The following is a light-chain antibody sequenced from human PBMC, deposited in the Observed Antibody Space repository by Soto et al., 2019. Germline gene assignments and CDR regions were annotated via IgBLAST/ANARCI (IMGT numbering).Light chain of an antibody. J-gene: IGLJ1*01. CDR3: SSYTSSSRNV. CDR1: SSDVGGYNY. Sequence: VLTQPASVSGSPGQSITISCTGTSSDVGGYNYVSWYQQHPGKAPKLMIYEVSNRPSGVSNRFSGSKSGNTASLTISGLQAEDEAAYYCSSYTSSSRNVFGTGTKVTVL. V-gene: IGLV2-14*01. CDR2: EVS.